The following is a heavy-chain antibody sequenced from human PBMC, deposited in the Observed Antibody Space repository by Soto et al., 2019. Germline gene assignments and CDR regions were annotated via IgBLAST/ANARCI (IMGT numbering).Heavy chain of an antibody. J-gene: IGHJ6*02. V-gene: IGHV1-2*04. CDR1: GYSFTDYY. CDR3: VRSPGDFRYGLDV. D-gene: IGHD2-21*02. Sequence: QVQLVQSGAEVRKPGASVKASCKASGYSFTDYYIHWVRQAPGQGLEWLGWINPNTGVTHFAQKFQGWVTMTRDTSISTAYMELNRLTSDDTAVYYCVRSPGDFRYGLDVWGQGTTVTVSS. CDR2: INPNTGVT.